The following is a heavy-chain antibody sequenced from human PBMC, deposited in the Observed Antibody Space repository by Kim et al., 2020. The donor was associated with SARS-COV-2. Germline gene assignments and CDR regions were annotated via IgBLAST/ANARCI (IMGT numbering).Heavy chain of an antibody. J-gene: IGHJ4*02. CDR2: IIPIFGTA. D-gene: IGHD3-22*01. Sequence: SVKVSCKASGGTFSSYAISWVRQAPGQGIEWMGGIIPIFGTANYAQKFQGRVTITADESTSTAYMELSSLRSEDTAVYYCAEISHYDSSGYSFDYWGQGTLVTVSS. V-gene: IGHV1-69*13. CDR3: AEISHYDSSGYSFDY. CDR1: GGTFSSYA.